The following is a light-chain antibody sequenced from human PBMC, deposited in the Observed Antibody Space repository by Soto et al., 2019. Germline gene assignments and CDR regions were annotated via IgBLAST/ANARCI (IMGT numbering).Light chain of an antibody. CDR2: GTS. J-gene: IGKJ5*01. Sequence: EVVLTQSPATLSLSPGERATLSCRASQSVSSTYLAWYQQQPGQAPTXXMSGTSNRATGTPDRFSGSGSGTDFTLTISRLEPEDFAVYYCQQYGSPPITFGQGTRLEIK. CDR1: QSVSSTY. V-gene: IGKV3-20*01. CDR3: QQYGSPPIT.